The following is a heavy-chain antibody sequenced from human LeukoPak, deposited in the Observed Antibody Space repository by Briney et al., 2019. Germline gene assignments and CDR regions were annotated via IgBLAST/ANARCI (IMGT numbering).Heavy chain of an antibody. Sequence: ASVKLSCKASGYTFTGYYIHWVRQAPGQGLEWMGRINPNSGDRNYAQKFQGRVTMTRDTSISAAYMELSSLRSVDTAVYYCARGAAVGQTRDYWGQGTLVTVSS. J-gene: IGHJ4*02. CDR1: GYTFTGYY. V-gene: IGHV1-2*06. D-gene: IGHD6-13*01. CDR3: ARGAAVGQTRDY. CDR2: INPNSGDR.